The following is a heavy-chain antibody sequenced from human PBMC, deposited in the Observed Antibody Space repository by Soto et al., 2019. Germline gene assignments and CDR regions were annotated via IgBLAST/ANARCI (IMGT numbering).Heavy chain of an antibody. CDR1: GGSITSGD. Sequence: SETLSLTCTVSGGSITSGDWNWIRLPPGPGLEWLGYIYFRRSTNYNPALKSRVTISVDTSKNQFSLKLSSVTAGDTAVYYCARRQDSSSSQSFYSGMDVWGQGTTVNGSS. CDR2: IYFRRST. D-gene: IGHD6-6*01. V-gene: IGHV4-59*13. J-gene: IGHJ6*02. CDR3: ARRQDSSSSQSFYSGMDV.